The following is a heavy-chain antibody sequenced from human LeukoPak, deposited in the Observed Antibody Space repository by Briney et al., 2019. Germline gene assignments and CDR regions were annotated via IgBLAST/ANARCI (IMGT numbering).Heavy chain of an antibody. CDR3: AKAAAGRGPNYY. D-gene: IGHD6-19*01. CDR1: GFTFSSYA. V-gene: IGHV3-23*01. CDR2: ISGSGGST. J-gene: IGHJ4*02. Sequence: GGSLRLSCAASGFTFSSYAMSWVRQAPGKGLEGVSAISGSGGSTYYADSVRGSFTISRDNSKNSLYLQMNSLRAEHTAVYYCAKAAAGRGPNYYWGQGTLVTVSS.